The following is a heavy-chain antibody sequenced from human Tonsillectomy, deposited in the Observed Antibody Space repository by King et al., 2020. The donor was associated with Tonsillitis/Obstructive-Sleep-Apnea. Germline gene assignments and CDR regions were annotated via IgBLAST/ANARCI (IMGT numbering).Heavy chain of an antibody. D-gene: IGHD1-26*01. V-gene: IGHV3-23*04. CDR2: ISGNGYNR. CDR3: AKDVRGMGGNYYSDY. J-gene: IGHJ4*02. Sequence: VQLVESGGGLGQPGGSLRLSCAASGFTFSKYAMSWVRQAPGKGLEWVSSISGNGYNRYYADSVKGRFTISRDTSKNTLYLQMNSLRAEDTAVYYCAKDVRGMGGNYYSDYCGQGTLVPVSS. CDR1: GFTFSKYA.